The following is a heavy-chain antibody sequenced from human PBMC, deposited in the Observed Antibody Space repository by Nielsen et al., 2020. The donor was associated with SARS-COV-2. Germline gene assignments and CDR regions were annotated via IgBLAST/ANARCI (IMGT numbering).Heavy chain of an antibody. CDR1: GFTFSSYW. CDR2: IKQDGSEK. V-gene: IGHV3-7*05. CDR3: ATAPPAYYDSSGYYRDY. J-gene: IGHJ4*02. D-gene: IGHD3-22*01. Sequence: GVLKISCAASGFTFSSYWMSWVRQAPGKGLEWVANIKQDGSEKYYVDSVKGRFTISRDNAKNSLYLQMNSLRAEDTAVYYCATAPPAYYDSSGYYRDYWGQGTLVTVSS.